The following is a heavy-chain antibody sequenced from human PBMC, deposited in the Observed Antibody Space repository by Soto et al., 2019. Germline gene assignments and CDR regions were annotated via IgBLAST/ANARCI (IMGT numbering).Heavy chain of an antibody. CDR1: GFTFSNYW. V-gene: IGHV3-74*01. D-gene: IGHD6-19*01. CDR3: ARAGWYRFDY. Sequence: EVQLVESGGGLVQPGGSLRLSCAASGFTFSNYWVHWVRQAPGKGLMWVSRINSDGTTINYADSVEGRFTISRDNAKNTLFLQMNSLRVEDTALYYCARAGWYRFDYWGQGTLVTVSS. J-gene: IGHJ4*02. CDR2: INSDGTTI.